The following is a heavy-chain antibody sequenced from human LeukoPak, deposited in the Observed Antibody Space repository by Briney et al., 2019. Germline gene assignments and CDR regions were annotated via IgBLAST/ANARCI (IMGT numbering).Heavy chain of an antibody. Sequence: SETLSLTCTASGGSISSSSYYWGWIRQPPGKGLEWIGSIYYSGSTYYNPSLKSRVTISVDTSKNQFSLKLSSVTAADTAVYYCARHRDLRGSYYYYYYYMDVWGKGTTVTVSS. CDR1: GGSISSSSYY. CDR2: IYYSGST. J-gene: IGHJ6*03. D-gene: IGHD1-26*01. CDR3: ARHRDLRGSYYYYYYYMDV. V-gene: IGHV4-39*01.